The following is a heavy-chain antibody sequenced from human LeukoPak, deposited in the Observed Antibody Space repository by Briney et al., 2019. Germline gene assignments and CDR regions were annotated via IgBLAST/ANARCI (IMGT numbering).Heavy chain of an antibody. Sequence: GGSLRLSCAASGFTFSNAWMSWVRQAPGKGLEWVGRIKSITDGGTTDYAAPVKGRFTISRDDSKNTLYLQVNSLKTEDTAVYYCTTDTGFYGSGSSDYWGQGTLVTVSS. CDR2: IKSITDGGTT. CDR3: TTDTGFYGSGSSDY. V-gene: IGHV3-15*01. CDR1: GFTFSNAW. J-gene: IGHJ4*02. D-gene: IGHD3-10*01.